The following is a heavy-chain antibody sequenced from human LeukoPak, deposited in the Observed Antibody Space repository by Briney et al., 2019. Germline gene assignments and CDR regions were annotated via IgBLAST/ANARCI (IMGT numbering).Heavy chain of an antibody. Sequence: GGSLKLSCAASGFTFSGSAMHWVRQASGKGLEWVGRIRSKANSYATAYAASVKGRLTISRDDSKNTAYLQMNSLKTEDTAVYYCTTDYGSENYYYGMDVWGQGTTVTVSS. J-gene: IGHJ6*02. CDR3: TTDYGSENYYYGMDV. CDR2: IRSKANSYAT. D-gene: IGHD3-10*01. V-gene: IGHV3-73*01. CDR1: GFTFSGSA.